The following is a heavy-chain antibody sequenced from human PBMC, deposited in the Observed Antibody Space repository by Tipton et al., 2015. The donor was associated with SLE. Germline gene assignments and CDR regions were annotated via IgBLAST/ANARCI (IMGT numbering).Heavy chain of an antibody. CDR3: ARGGLLWLFDY. V-gene: IGHV4-34*01. CDR1: GGSFSGYY. CDR2: INHSGST. Sequence: LRLSCAVYGGSFSGYYWSWIRQPPGKGLEWIGEINHSGSTNYNPSLKSRVTISVDTSKNQFSLKLSSVTAADTAVYYCARGGLLWLFDYWGQGTLVTVSS. D-gene: IGHD3-10*01. J-gene: IGHJ4*02.